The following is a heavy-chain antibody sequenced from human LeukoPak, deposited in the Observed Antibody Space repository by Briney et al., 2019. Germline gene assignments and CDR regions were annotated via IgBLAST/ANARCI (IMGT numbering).Heavy chain of an antibody. Sequence: KPSETLSLTCTVSGGSISSYYWSWIRQPAGKGLEWVGRIYTSGSTNYNPSLKSRVTMSVDTSKNQFSLKLSSVTAADTAVYYCAIQYYDFWSGYLDYWGQGTLVTVSS. CDR3: AIQYYDFWSGYLDY. D-gene: IGHD3-3*01. J-gene: IGHJ4*02. CDR1: GGSISSYY. V-gene: IGHV4-4*07. CDR2: IYTSGST.